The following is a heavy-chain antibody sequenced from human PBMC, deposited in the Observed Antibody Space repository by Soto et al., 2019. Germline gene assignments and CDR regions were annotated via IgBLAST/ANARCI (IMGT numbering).Heavy chain of an antibody. J-gene: IGHJ6*04. CDR2: FFSDAER. Sequence: QVTLKESGPVLVKPTETLTLTCTISGFSLSNGRSGVSWIRQPPGKALEWLAHFFSDAERSYSTSMQSRLTMSKDTSGTQGVLSMTNMGPQDTATYYCARLTADSGSHSSPLAVWGKGPTVTVPS. D-gene: IGHD2-15*01. CDR1: GFSLSNGRSG. V-gene: IGHV2-26*03. CDR3: ARLTADSGSHSSPLAV.